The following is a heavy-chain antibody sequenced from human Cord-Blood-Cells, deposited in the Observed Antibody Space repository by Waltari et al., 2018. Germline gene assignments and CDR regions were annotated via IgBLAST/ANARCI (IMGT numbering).Heavy chain of an antibody. Sequence: EVQLVETGGGLIQPGGSLRLSCAASGFTVRSNYMSWVRQAPGKGLEWVVVIDICGSTYYADSVKVLFTISRDIAKHSRYLQMNSVSAEDTALYYCARVLVGATSYTFDILGQ. J-gene: IGHJ3*02. CDR3: ARVLVGATSYTFDI. CDR2: IDICGST. V-gene: IGHV3-53*02. CDR1: GFTVRSNY. D-gene: IGHD1-26*01.